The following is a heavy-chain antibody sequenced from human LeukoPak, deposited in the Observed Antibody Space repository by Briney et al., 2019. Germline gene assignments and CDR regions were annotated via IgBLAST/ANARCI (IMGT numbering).Heavy chain of an antibody. CDR2: INHSGST. CDR3: ASMYYDILTGYSEQWDDAFDI. J-gene: IGHJ3*02. D-gene: IGHD3-9*01. CDR1: GGSFSGYY. Sequence: PSETLSLTCAVYGGSFSGYYWSWIRQPPGKGLEWIGEINHSGSTNYNPSLKSRVTISVDTSKNQFSLKLSSVTAADTAVYYCASMYYDILTGYSEQWDDAFDIWGQGTMVTVSS. V-gene: IGHV4-34*01.